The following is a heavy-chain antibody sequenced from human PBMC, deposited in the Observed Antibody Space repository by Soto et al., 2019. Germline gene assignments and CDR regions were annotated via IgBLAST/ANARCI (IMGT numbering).Heavy chain of an antibody. D-gene: IGHD5-12*01. V-gene: IGHV3-9*02. J-gene: IGHJ4*02. CDR2: ISSNSDTI. Sequence: DVQLVESGGGLVQPGRSLRLSCVASGFTADDYAMHWVRQAPGKGLEWVSGISSNSDTIDYADSVKGRFTISSDNAKNSLFLQMNSLRPEDTALYYCSKDMKWGGRTTIHNFDSWIQGTLVTVSS. CDR3: SKDMKWGGRTTIHNFDS. CDR1: GFTADDYA.